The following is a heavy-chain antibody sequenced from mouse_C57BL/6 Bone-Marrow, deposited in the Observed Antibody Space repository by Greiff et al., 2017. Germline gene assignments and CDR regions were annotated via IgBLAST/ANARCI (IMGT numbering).Heavy chain of an antibody. V-gene: IGHV5-4*01. CDR3: AREGDGYDGGGYYAMDY. J-gene: IGHJ4*01. CDR2: ISDGGSYT. Sequence: EVKLVESGGGLVKPGGSLKLSCAASGFTFSSYAMSWVRQTPEKRLEWVATISDGGSYTYYPDNVKGRFTISRDNAKNNLYLQMSHLKSEDTAMYYCAREGDGYDGGGYYAMDYWGQGTSVTVSS. D-gene: IGHD2-2*01. CDR1: GFTFSSYA.